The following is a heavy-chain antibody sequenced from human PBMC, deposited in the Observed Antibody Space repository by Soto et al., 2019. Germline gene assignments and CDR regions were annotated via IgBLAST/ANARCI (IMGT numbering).Heavy chain of an antibody. V-gene: IGHV2-5*02. D-gene: IGHD3-16*02. Sequence: KESGPTLVKPTQTLTLTCTFSGFSLSTKGVGVGWIRQPPGEALEWIAVIYWDDDKRYSPSLKSRLTITKDTSRNQVVLSMTNMDPVDTATYYCAHLMITFGGVIGDDAFDIWGQGTMVIVSS. CDR2: IYWDDDK. J-gene: IGHJ3*02. CDR1: GFSLSTKGVG. CDR3: AHLMITFGGVIGDDAFDI.